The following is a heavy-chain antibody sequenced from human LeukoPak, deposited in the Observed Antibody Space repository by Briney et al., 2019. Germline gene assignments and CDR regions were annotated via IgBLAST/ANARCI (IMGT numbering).Heavy chain of an antibody. V-gene: IGHV3-33*06. CDR3: AKDRVVFGYFDY. CDR2: IWYDGSNK. J-gene: IGHJ4*02. D-gene: IGHD2-2*01. Sequence: GRSLRLSCAASGFTFSSYGMHWVRQAPGKGLEWVAVIWYDGSNKYYADSVKGRFTISRDNSKNTLYLQMNSLRAEDTAVYYCAKDRVVFGYFDYWGQGTLVTVSS. CDR1: GFTFSSYG.